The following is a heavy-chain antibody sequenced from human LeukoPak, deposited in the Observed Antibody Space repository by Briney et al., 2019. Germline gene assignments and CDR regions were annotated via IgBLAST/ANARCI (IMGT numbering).Heavy chain of an antibody. CDR2: INQDGSEK. V-gene: IGHV3-7*01. D-gene: IGHD6-19*01. CDR3: ARRHSSGWPNFDY. Sequence: GGSLRLSCGASEFTFSSYWMSWVRQAPGKGLEGVANINQDGSEKYYVDSVKGRFTISRDNAKNSLFLQMNSLRAEDTAVYYCARRHSSGWPNFDYWGQGTLVTVSS. CDR1: EFTFSSYW. J-gene: IGHJ4*02.